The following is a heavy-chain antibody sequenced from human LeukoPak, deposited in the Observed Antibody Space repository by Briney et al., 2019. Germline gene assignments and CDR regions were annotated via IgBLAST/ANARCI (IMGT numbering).Heavy chain of an antibody. J-gene: IGHJ4*02. D-gene: IGHD1-26*01. CDR3: ASYSGSYSSDFDY. V-gene: IGHV1-2*02. CDR1: GYTFTSYG. CDR2: INPNSGGT. Sequence: GASVKVSCKASGYTFTSYGINWVRQAPGQGLEWMGWINPNSGGTNYAQKFQGRVTMTRDTSISTAYMDLSRLRSDDTAVYYCASYSGSYSSDFDYWGQGTLVTVSS.